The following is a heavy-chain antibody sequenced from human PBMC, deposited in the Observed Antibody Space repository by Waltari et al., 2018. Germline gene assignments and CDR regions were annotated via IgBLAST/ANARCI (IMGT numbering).Heavy chain of an antibody. CDR1: GFTFSSYW. J-gene: IGHJ6*03. CDR3: VRDRGGYDYYYYYYYMDV. D-gene: IGHD5-12*01. Sequence: EVQLVESGGGLVQPGGSLRLSCAASGFTFSSYWMSWVRQAPGKGLEWVANIKQDGSEKYYVDSVKGRFTISRDNAKNSLYLQMNSLRAEDTAVYYCVRDRGGYDYYYYYYYMDVWGKGTTVTVSS. CDR2: IKQDGSEK. V-gene: IGHV3-7*01.